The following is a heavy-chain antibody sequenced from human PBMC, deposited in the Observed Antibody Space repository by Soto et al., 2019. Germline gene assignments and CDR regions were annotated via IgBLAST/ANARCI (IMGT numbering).Heavy chain of an antibody. Sequence: PXGSLRLSCAAAEFTFNNYDMTWVRQTPGKGLDWVAGIIGPGGRTYYADSVKGRFTISRDNSKNTLFLQMNGLRGEDTAVYYCAKVESYDFWGGYDYYDYSHYGMDVWGQGTTVTVSS. CDR2: IIGPGGRT. V-gene: IGHV3-23*01. CDR1: EFTFNNYD. CDR3: AKVESYDFWGGYDYYDYSHYGMDV. J-gene: IGHJ6*02. D-gene: IGHD3-3*01.